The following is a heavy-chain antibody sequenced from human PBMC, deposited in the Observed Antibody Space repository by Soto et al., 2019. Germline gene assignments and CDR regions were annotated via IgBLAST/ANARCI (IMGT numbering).Heavy chain of an antibody. V-gene: IGHV3-11*06. J-gene: IGHJ3*02. D-gene: IGHD3-10*01. CDR2: ISSSSSYT. CDR1: GFTFSDYY. CDR3: ARAATMVRGVDAFDI. Sequence: QVQLVESGGGLVKPGGSLRLSCAASGFTFSDYYMSWIRQAPGKGLEWVSYISSSSSYTNYADSVKGRFTISRDNAKNSLSLQMNSLRAEDTAVYYCARAATMVRGVDAFDIWGQGTMVTVSS.